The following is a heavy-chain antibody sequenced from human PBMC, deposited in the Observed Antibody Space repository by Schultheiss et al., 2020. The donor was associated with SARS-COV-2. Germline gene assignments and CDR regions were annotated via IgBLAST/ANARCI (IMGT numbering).Heavy chain of an antibody. CDR3: ARVNYYDSSDAFDI. V-gene: IGHV4-34*01. D-gene: IGHD3-22*01. CDR2: INHSGST. J-gene: IGHJ3*02. CDR1: GGSISSYY. Sequence: GSLRLSCTVSGGSISSYYWSWIRQPPGKGLEWIGEINHSGSTNYNPSLKSRVTISVDTSKNQFSLKLSSVTAADTAVYYCARVNYYDSSDAFDIWGQGTMVTVSS.